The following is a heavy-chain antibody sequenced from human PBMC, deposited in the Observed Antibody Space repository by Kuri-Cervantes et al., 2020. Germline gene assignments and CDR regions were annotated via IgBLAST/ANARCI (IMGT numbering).Heavy chain of an antibody. CDR2: ITHSGST. D-gene: IGHD3-10*01. CDR3: ARDNRVLRGGGMDV. V-gene: IGHV4-34*01. J-gene: IGHJ6*02. CDR1: GGSFSGYS. Sequence: SETLSLTCAVYGGSFSGYSWSWIRQPPGKGLEWIWEITHSGSTNYNPSLKSRVTISVDTSKNQFSLKLSSVTAADTAVYYCARDNRVLRGGGMDVWGQGTTVTVSS.